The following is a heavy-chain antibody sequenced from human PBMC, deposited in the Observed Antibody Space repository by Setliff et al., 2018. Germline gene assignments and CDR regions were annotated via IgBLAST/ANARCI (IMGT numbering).Heavy chain of an antibody. J-gene: IGHJ5*02. CDR1: GFSLNTTGEG. CDR3: ALRRGNEWHLVRWFDP. V-gene: IGHV2-5*02. CDR2: VYWDGDQ. D-gene: IGHD6-6*01. Sequence: ESGPTLVHPTQTLTLTCTFSGFSLNTTGEGVGWIRQPPGKALEWLALVYWDGDQRYSPSLNSRLSITKDSSKSQVFLTMTNMDPVDTATYYCALRRGNEWHLVRWFDPWGPGIQVTVS.